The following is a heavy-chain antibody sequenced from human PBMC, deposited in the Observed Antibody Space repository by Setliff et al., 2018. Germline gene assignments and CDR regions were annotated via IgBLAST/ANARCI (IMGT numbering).Heavy chain of an antibody. CDR2: INWNGGST. V-gene: IGHV3-20*04. CDR3: ATTRVWIPVLDS. J-gene: IGHJ4*02. CDR1: GFTFDDYG. D-gene: IGHD5-18*01. Sequence: GGSLRLSCAASGFTFDDYGMSWVRQAPGKGLEWVSGINWNGGSTGYADSVKGRFTISRDNAKNSVYLQMNSLRAEDTAIYYCATTRVWIPVLDSCGQGTLVTVSS.